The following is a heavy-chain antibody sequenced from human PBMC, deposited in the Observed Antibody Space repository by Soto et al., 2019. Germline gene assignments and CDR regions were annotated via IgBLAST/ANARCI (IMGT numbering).Heavy chain of an antibody. CDR3: AGGGVRGVITRTRDYYGMDV. D-gene: IGHD3-10*01. CDR2: IYPGDSDT. V-gene: IGHV5-51*01. Sequence: GESLKISCKGSGYSFTSYWIGWVRQMPGKGLEWMGIIYPGDSDTRYSPSFQGQVTISADKSISTAYPQWSSLKASDTAMYYCAGGGVRGVITRTRDYYGMDVWGQGTTVTVS. J-gene: IGHJ6*02. CDR1: GYSFTSYW.